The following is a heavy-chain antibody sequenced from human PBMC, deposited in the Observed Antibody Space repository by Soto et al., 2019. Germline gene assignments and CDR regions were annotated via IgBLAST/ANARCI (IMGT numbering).Heavy chain of an antibody. CDR3: ARESIVGDTKFDP. V-gene: IGHV4-61*01. D-gene: IGHD1-26*01. CDR2: IYHVGTS. Sequence: SETLSLTCTVSGDSLSSGRYYWTWLRQPPGKGLEWIGYIYHVGTSKYNPSLNSRATISLDTSKSQLSLRLRSVTAADTAVYFCARESIVGDTKFDPWGHGTLVTVSS. CDR1: GDSLSSGRYY. J-gene: IGHJ5*02.